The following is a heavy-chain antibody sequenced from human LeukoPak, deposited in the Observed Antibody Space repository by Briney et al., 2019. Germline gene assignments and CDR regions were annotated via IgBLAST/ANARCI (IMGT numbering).Heavy chain of an antibody. V-gene: IGHV3-30-3*01. CDR3: ARGRAGNYHDY. Sequence: PGGSLRLPFAASGFTFSSHAMHWVRQAPGKGLGWVAVISYDGSIKSYTDSAKGQFTISRDNPKNTLYLQLNGLRVEDTAVYYCARGRAGNYHDYWGQGTLVTVTS. D-gene: IGHD1-7*01. CDR2: ISYDGSIK. J-gene: IGHJ4*02. CDR1: GFTFSSHA.